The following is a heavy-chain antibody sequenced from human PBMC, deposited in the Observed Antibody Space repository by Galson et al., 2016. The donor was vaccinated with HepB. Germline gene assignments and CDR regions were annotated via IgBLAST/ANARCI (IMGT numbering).Heavy chain of an antibody. CDR3: ARDRYDFWSGYPHYFDY. Sequence: SGITNYNPSLKSRVTISVDTSKNQFSLKLSSVTAADTAVYYCARDRYDFWSGYPHYFDYWGQGTLVTVPS. CDR2: SGIT. V-gene: IGHV4-59*01. D-gene: IGHD3-3*01. J-gene: IGHJ4*02.